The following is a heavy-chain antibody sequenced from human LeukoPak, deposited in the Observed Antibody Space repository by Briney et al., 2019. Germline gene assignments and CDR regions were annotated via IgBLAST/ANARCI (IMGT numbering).Heavy chain of an antibody. Sequence: VASVKVSCKASGGTFSSYAISWVRQAPGQGLEWMGGIIPIFGTANYAQKFQGRVTITTDESTSTAYMELSSLRSEDTAVYYCARGPRWNYVVHRFDPWGQGTLVTVSS. D-gene: IGHD1-7*01. J-gene: IGHJ5*02. V-gene: IGHV1-69*05. CDR3: ARGPRWNYVVHRFDP. CDR1: GGTFSSYA. CDR2: IIPIFGTA.